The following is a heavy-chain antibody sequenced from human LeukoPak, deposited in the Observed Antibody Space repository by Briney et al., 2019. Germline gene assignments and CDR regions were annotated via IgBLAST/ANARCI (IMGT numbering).Heavy chain of an antibody. CDR3: ARMYYYYGSGSSLGYYMDV. CDR2: IYYSGST. CDR1: GGSISSYY. D-gene: IGHD3-10*01. J-gene: IGHJ6*03. Sequence: PSETLSLTCTVSGGSISSYYWSWLRQPPGKGLEWIGYIYYSGSTNYNPSLKSRVTISVDTSKNQFSLKLSSVTAADTAVYYCARMYYYYGSGSSLGYYMDVWGKGTTVTISS. V-gene: IGHV4-59*01.